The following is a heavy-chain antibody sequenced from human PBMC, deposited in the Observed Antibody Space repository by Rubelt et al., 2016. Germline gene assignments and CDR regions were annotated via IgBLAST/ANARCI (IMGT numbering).Heavy chain of an antibody. J-gene: IGHJ5*02. V-gene: IGHV4-39*07. Sequence: QLQLQESGPGLVKPSETLSLTCTVSGGSISSSSYYWGWIRQPPGKGLEWIGSIYYSGSTYYNPSLRRRVTISVDTSKNRLSLRLSSGAAAGAVVYYCERDQCSSWYWFDPWGQGTLVTVSA. CDR3: ERDQCSSWYWFDP. CDR1: GGSISSSSYY. D-gene: IGHD6-13*01. CDR2: IYYSGST.